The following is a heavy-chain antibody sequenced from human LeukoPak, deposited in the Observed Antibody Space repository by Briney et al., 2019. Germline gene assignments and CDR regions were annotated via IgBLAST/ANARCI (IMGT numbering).Heavy chain of an antibody. Sequence: ASETLSLTCTVSGGSISSSSYYWGWIRQPPGKGLEWIGYIYHSGSTYYNPSLKSRVTISVDRSKNQFSLKLSSVTAADTAVYYCARVSGYWFDPWGQGTLVTVSS. CDR1: GGSISSSSYY. J-gene: IGHJ5*02. V-gene: IGHV4-39*07. CDR2: IYHSGST. CDR3: ARVSGYWFDP.